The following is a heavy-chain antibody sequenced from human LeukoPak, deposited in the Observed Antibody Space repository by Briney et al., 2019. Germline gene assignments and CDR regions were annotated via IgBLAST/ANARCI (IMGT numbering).Heavy chain of an antibody. CDR3: ARPRKIRAAAAQDLGY. D-gene: IGHD6-13*01. Sequence: PGXSVKXSCKASGYTFTSYGISWVRQAPGQGLEWMGWISAYNGNTNYAQKLQGRVTMTTDTSTSTAYMELRSLRSDDTAVYYCARPRKIRAAAAQDLGYWGQGTLVTVSS. V-gene: IGHV1-18*01. J-gene: IGHJ4*02. CDR1: GYTFTSYG. CDR2: ISAYNGNT.